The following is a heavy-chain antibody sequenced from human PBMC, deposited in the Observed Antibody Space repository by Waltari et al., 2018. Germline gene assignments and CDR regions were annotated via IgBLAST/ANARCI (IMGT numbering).Heavy chain of an antibody. CDR2: IYYSGST. Sequence: QVQLQESGPGLVKPSQTLSLTCTVSGGCISSGGYYWSWIRQHPGKGLEWIGYIYYSGSTYYNPSLKSRVTISVDTSKNQFSLKLSSVTAADTAVYYCASGVYCSSTSCYAFDIWGQGTMVTVSS. CDR1: GGCISSGGYY. V-gene: IGHV4-31*03. J-gene: IGHJ3*02. CDR3: ASGVYCSSTSCYAFDI. D-gene: IGHD2-2*01.